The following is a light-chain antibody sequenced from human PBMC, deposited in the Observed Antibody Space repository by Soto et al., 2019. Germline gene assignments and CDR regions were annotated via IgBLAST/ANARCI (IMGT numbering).Light chain of an antibody. J-gene: IGLJ3*02. CDR1: SSDVGGYNY. Sequence: QSVLTQPASVSGSPGQSITISCTGTSSDVGGYNYVSWYQQHPGKAPKLMIYDVSNRPSGVSNRFSGSKSGNTASLTISRPHAEDEADYYCSSYTSSSTHLWVFGGGTKLTVL. V-gene: IGLV2-14*01. CDR3: SSYTSSSTHLWV. CDR2: DVS.